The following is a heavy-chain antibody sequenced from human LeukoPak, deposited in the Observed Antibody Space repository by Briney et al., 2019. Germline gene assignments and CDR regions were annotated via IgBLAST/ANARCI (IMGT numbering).Heavy chain of an antibody. Sequence: ASVKVSCKASGYTFTSYGISWVRQAPGQGLEWMGWISAYNGNTNYAQKLQGRVTMTTDTSTSTAYMELRSLRSDDTAVYYCATDVATDSYNWFDPWGQGTLVTVSS. CDR3: ATDVATDSYNWFDP. J-gene: IGHJ5*02. V-gene: IGHV1-18*01. D-gene: IGHD5-12*01. CDR1: GYTFTSYG. CDR2: ISAYNGNT.